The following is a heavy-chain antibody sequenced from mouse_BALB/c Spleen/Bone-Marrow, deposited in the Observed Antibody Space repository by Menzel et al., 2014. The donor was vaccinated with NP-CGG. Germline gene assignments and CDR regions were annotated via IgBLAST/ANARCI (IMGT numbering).Heavy chain of an antibody. J-gene: IGHJ3*01. CDR3: ARGWLLSWFAY. V-gene: IGHV1-26*01. CDR1: GYTFTDYY. CDR2: VNPYNGGT. D-gene: IGHD2-3*01. Sequence: VQLQQPGPELVKPGASVKMSCKASGYTFTDYYMDWVKQSHGESFEWIGRVNPYNGGTGYNQKFKRKATLTVDNSSSTAYMELRSLTSEDSAVYHCARGWLLSWFAYWGQGTLVTVSA.